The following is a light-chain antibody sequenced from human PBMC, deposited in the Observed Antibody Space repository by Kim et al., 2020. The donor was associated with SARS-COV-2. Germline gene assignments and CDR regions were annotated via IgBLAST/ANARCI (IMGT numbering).Light chain of an antibody. CDR2: KAS. J-gene: IGKJ1*01. Sequence: DIQMTQSPSTLSASVGDRVTITCRASQNINSWLAWYQQRPGKPPKVLIYKASILETGVPSRFSGSESGTEFTLTISSLQPDDFAVYYCQHYNSSPCTFGQGTKVDIK. CDR3: QHYNSSPCT. V-gene: IGKV1-5*03. CDR1: QNINSW.